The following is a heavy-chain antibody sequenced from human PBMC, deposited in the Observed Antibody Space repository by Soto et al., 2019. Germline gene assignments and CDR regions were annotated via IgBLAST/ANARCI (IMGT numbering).Heavy chain of an antibody. D-gene: IGHD3-16*01. Sequence: TLSLTCAISGDSVSGNSAAWNWIRQSPSRGLEWLGRTYYRSRWYNDYAVSVKSRITVTPDTSKNQFSLHLNSVTTEDTAVYYCARELPYYVTTASSIDYWCQGPLVSV. CDR2: TYYRSRWYN. CDR1: GDSVSGNSAA. V-gene: IGHV6-1*01. J-gene: IGHJ4*02. CDR3: ARELPYYVTTASSIDY.